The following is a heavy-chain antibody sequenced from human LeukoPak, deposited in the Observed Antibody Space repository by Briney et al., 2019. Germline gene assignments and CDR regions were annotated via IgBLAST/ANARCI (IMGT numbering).Heavy chain of an antibody. J-gene: IGHJ4*02. CDR1: GFTFNNYW. D-gene: IGHD6-13*01. CDR2: INQDGSEK. V-gene: IGHV3-7*03. CDR3: AKDLLRILIAAAGTADY. Sequence: GGSLRLSCAASGFTFNNYWMSWVRQAPGKGLEWVANINQDGSEKYYVDSLKGRSTISRDNAKNSLYLQMNSLRAEDTAVYYCAKDLLRILIAAAGTADYWGQGTLVTVSS.